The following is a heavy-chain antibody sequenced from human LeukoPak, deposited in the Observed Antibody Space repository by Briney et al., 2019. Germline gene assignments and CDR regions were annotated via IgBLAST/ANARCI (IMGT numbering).Heavy chain of an antibody. D-gene: IGHD6-13*01. Sequence: GGSLRLSCAASGFAFSTYAMSWVRQAPGKELERVSIINSGGNTYYADSVKGRFTISRDNSKNTLWLQMNSLRAEDTAVYYCAKHSSCWYSFDFWGQGILVTVSS. V-gene: IGHV3-23*01. J-gene: IGHJ4*02. CDR2: INSGGNT. CDR3: AKHSSCWYSFDF. CDR1: GFAFSTYA.